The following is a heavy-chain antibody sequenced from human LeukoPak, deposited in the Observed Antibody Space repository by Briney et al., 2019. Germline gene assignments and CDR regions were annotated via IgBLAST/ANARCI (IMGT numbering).Heavy chain of an antibody. V-gene: IGHV3-53*01. CDR2: IYSSGST. CDR1: GFTVSNNF. D-gene: IGHD5-18*01. CDR3: ATPPAMRAPPNYFQH. Sequence: GGSLTLSCAASGFTVSNNFVGWVRQAPGKGLDWVSIIYSSGSTYYADSVKGRFTISRDNSKNTVFLQMSSLRADDTAMYYCATPPAMRAPPNYFQHWGQGTLVTVSS. J-gene: IGHJ1*01.